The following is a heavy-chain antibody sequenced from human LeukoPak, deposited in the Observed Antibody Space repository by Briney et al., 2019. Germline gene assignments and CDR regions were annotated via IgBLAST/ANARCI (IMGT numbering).Heavy chain of an antibody. CDR2: ISFDGSQK. D-gene: IGHD4-17*01. V-gene: IGHV3-30*04. Sequence: GGSLRLSCEVSGFSVGGYALHWVRQAPGKGLEWVAVISFDGSQKYYADSVKGRFTISRDTFENTLFLQMDSLSGEDTGFYYCARSDRGDYNFDYWGQGTLVTVSS. CDR1: GFSVGGYA. CDR3: ARSDRGDYNFDY. J-gene: IGHJ4*02.